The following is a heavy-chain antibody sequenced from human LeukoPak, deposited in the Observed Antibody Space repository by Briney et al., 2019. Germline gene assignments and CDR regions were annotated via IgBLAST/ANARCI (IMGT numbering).Heavy chain of an antibody. V-gene: IGHV4-31*03. CDR3: ARTVVVVAATTYYYYGMTS. D-gene: IGHD2-15*01. Sequence: PSQTLSLTCTVSGGSISSGGYYWSWIRQHPGTGLEWIGYIYYSGSTYYNPSLKSRVTISVDTSKNQFSLKLSSVTAADTAVYYCARTVVVVAATTYYYYGMTSGAKGPRSPSP. J-gene: IGHJ6*02. CDR1: GGSISSGGYY. CDR2: IYYSGST.